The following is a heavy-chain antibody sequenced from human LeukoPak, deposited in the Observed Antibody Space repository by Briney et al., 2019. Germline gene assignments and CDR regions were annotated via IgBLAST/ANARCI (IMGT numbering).Heavy chain of an antibody. Sequence: SETLSLTCAVYGGSFSGYYWSWIRQPPGKGLEWIGEINHSGSTNYNPSLKSRVTISVDTSKNQFSLKLSSVTAADTAVYYCARGLSRVVVAAPLPGYGVDVWGQGTTVTVSS. J-gene: IGHJ6*02. V-gene: IGHV4-34*01. CDR2: INHSGST. CDR1: GGSFSGYY. CDR3: ARGLSRVVVAAPLPGYGVDV. D-gene: IGHD2-15*01.